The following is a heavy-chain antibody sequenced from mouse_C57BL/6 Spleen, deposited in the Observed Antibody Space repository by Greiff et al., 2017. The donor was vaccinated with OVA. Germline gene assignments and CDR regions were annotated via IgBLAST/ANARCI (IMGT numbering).Heavy chain of an antibody. Sequence: EVMLVESGGGLVQPGGSLSLSCAASGFTFTDYYMSWVRQPPGKALEWFGFIRNKANGYTTEYSASVKGRVTISRDNSQSILYLQMNALRAEDSATYYCARFETAQAKFAYWGQGTLVTVSA. CDR3: ARFETAQAKFAY. CDR1: GFTFTDYY. CDR2: IRNKANGYTT. J-gene: IGHJ3*01. D-gene: IGHD3-2*02. V-gene: IGHV7-3*01.